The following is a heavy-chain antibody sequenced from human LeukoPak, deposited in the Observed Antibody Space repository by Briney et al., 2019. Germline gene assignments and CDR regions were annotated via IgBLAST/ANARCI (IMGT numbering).Heavy chain of an antibody. D-gene: IGHD1-26*01. CDR2: MNPNSGNT. J-gene: IGHJ4*02. CDR3: ARGLRGATNRRSERSLGY. V-gene: IGHV1-8*03. CDR1: GYTFTSYD. Sequence: ASVKVSCKASGYTFTSYDINWVRQATGQGLEWMGWMNPNSGNTGYAQKFQGRVTITRSTSISTAYMELSSLRSEDTAVYYCARGLRGATNRRSERSLGYWGQGTLVTVSS.